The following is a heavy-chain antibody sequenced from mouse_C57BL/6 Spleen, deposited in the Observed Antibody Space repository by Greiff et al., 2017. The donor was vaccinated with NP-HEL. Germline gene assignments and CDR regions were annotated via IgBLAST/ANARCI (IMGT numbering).Heavy chain of an antibody. CDR1: GFNIKDYY. CDR3: TTSHLDYGKEDAMDY. Sequence: EVQLQQSGAELVRPGASVKLSCTASGFNIKDYYMHWVKQRPEQGLEWIGRIDPEDGDTEYAPKFQGKATMTADTSSNTAYLQLSSLTSEDTAVYYCTTSHLDYGKEDAMDYWGQGTSVTVSS. D-gene: IGHD1-1*01. J-gene: IGHJ4*01. CDR2: IDPEDGDT. V-gene: IGHV14-1*01.